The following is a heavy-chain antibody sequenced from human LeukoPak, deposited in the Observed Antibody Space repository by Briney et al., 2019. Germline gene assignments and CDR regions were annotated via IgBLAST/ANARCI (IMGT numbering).Heavy chain of an antibody. J-gene: IGHJ4*02. V-gene: IGHV4-31*11. CDR3: ARGDFEGYYFDY. Sequence: PSETLSLTCAAYGGSFSGYYWSWIRQHPGKGLEWIGYIYYSGSTYYNPSLKSRVTISVDTSKNQFSLKLSSVTAADTAVYYWARGDFEGYYFDYWGQGTLVTVSS. CDR1: GGSFSGYY. CDR2: IYYSGST. D-gene: IGHD3-16*01.